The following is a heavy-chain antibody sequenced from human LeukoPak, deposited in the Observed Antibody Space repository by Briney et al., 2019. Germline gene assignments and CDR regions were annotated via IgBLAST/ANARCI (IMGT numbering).Heavy chain of an antibody. V-gene: IGHV4-61*02. CDR2: IYNSGTT. J-gene: IGHJ4*02. Sequence: SETLSLTCTFSGGSLSNEGDYWIWIRRPAGKGLEWIGRIYNSGTTNFNPPVKGRVHLSVGPSENQVSLNLRSVTRADAGLYFCAREGTLGSGWYDYWGQGTLVTVSS. D-gene: IGHD6-19*01. CDR3: AREGTLGSGWYDY. CDR1: GGSLSNEGDY.